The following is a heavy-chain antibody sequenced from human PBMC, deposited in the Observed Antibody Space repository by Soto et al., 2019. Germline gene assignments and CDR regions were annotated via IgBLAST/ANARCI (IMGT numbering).Heavy chain of an antibody. CDR2: IIPIFGTA. CDR1: GGTFSSYA. J-gene: IGHJ5*02. D-gene: IGHD6-13*01. Sequence: RASVKVSCKASGGTFSSYAISWVRQAPGQGLEWMGGIIPIFGTANYAQKFQGRVTITADESTSTAYMELSSLRSEDTAVYYCATEGYSSSWYQGYNWFDPWGQGTLVTVSS. CDR3: ATEGYSSSWYQGYNWFDP. V-gene: IGHV1-69*13.